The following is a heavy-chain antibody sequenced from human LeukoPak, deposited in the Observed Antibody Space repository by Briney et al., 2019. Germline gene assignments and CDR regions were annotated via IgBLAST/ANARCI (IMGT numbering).Heavy chain of an antibody. J-gene: IGHJ4*02. CDR1: GFTFNSYA. CDR3: TGHHQAYSRTY. D-gene: IGHD4-11*01. Sequence: GGSLRLSCVASGFTFNSYAMSWVRQAPGKGLVWVSRISTDASSTTYADSVKGRFTISRDNAKGTLYLQMSSLRAEDTAVYYCTGHHQAYSRTYWGQGTLVTVSS. V-gene: IGHV3-74*01. CDR2: ISTDASST.